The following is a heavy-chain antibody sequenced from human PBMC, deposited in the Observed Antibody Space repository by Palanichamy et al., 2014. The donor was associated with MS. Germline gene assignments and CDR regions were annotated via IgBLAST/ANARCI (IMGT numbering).Heavy chain of an antibody. Sequence: QVQLQESGPGLVKPSETLSLKCAVSGYSITSGYYWGWIRQSPGKGLEWIASVYHTETTYHNPSLKRRLTISTDTSNNQFSLKLSSVTAADTGVYYCARQVDTGNLCYFDVWGQGSLVTVSS. CDR2: VYHTETT. J-gene: IGHJ4*02. V-gene: IGHV4-38-2*01. D-gene: IGHD4-23*01. CDR3: ARQVDTGNLCYFDV. CDR1: GYSITSGYY.